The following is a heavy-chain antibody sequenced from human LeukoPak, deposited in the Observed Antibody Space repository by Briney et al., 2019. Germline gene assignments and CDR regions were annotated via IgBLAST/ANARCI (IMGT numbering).Heavy chain of an antibody. CDR2: VSDRGRRT. J-gene: IGHJ4*02. Sequence: PAGGSVRLSCAVSGLTLSNYGMRWVRQAAGRGLEWVAGVSDRGRRTNHPDSVKGRFTISRDNPKNTLYLQMNSLRTEDTAVYFCAKRGVVIRVILVGFHKEAYYFDSWGQGALVTVSS. CDR3: AKRGVVIRVILVGFHKEAYYFDS. CDR1: GLTLSNYG. V-gene: IGHV3-23*01. D-gene: IGHD3-22*01.